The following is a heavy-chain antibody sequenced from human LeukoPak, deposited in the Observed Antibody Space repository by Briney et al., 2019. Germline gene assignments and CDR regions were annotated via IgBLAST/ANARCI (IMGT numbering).Heavy chain of an antibody. CDR3: ARGRKDRSSWQVWVFYFDY. CDR2: IYYSGST. CDR1: GGSISSSSYY. J-gene: IGHJ4*02. Sequence: SETLSLTCTVSGGSISSSSYYWGWIRQPPGKGLEWIGSIYYSGSTYYNPSLKSRVTVSVDTSKNQFSLKLSSVTAADTAVYYCARGRKDRSSWQVWVFYFDYWGQGTLVTVSS. V-gene: IGHV4-39*01. D-gene: IGHD6-13*01.